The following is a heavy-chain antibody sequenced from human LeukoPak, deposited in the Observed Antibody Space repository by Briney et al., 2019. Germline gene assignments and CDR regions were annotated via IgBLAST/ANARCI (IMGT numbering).Heavy chain of an antibody. D-gene: IGHD6-13*01. Sequence: SETLSLTCTVSGGSISSYYWSWIRQPPGKGLEWIGYIYYSGSTNYNPSLKSRVTISVDTSKNQFSLKLSSVTAADTAVYYCARTTTGYSSSWYSFDYWGQGTLVTVSS. V-gene: IGHV4-59*01. CDR3: ARTTTGYSSSWYSFDY. CDR2: IYYSGST. CDR1: GGSISSYY. J-gene: IGHJ4*02.